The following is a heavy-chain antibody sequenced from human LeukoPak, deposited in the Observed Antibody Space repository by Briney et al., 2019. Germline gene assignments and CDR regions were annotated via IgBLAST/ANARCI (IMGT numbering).Heavy chain of an antibody. J-gene: IGHJ4*02. Sequence: SSVRVSCKPSLCTFSSYAISSVRQAPGQRREGMGGIIPIFVPANYAQKFQARVTITADESPSTAYMELSSLSSEDTAVYYCARASDYWGQGTLATVSS. V-gene: IGHV1-69*01. CDR1: LCTFSSYA. CDR3: ARASDY. CDR2: IIPIFVPA.